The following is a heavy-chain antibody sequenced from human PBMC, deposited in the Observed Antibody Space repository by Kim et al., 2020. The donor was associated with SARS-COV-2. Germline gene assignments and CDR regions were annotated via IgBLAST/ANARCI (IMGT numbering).Heavy chain of an antibody. CDR2: INHSGST. Sequence: SETLSLTCAVYGGSFSGYYWSWIRQPPGKGLEWIGEINHSGSTNYNPSLKSRVTISVDTSKNQFSLKLSSVTAADTAVYYCARGPGVPYSSSRRNGDYWG. J-gene: IGHJ4*01. CDR3: ARGPGVPYSSSRRNGDY. D-gene: IGHD6-13*01. V-gene: IGHV4-34*01. CDR1: GGSFSGYY.